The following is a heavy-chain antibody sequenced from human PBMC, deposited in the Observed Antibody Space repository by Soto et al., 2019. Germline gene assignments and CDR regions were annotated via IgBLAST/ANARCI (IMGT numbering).Heavy chain of an antibody. D-gene: IGHD6-19*01. Sequence: QVQLVQSGAEVKKPGSSVKVSCKASGGTFSNYAISWVRQAPGQGLEWMGGIIPIFGTANNPQKLQGRVTITADESTNKTYKELSSLRSEDTAYYYCARDSIGIAVAGTYNGMEVWGQGTKVTVSS. CDR1: GGTFSNYA. CDR3: ARDSIGIAVAGTYNGMEV. CDR2: IIPIFGTA. V-gene: IGHV1-69*01. J-gene: IGHJ6*02.